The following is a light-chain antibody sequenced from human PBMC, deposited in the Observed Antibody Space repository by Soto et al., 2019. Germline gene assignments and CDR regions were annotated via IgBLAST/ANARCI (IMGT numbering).Light chain of an antibody. Sequence: QPVLTQSSSASASLGSSVKLTCTLSSGHSSYIIAWHQQQPGKAPRYLMKLEGSGSYNKGSGVPDRCSGSSSGGDRYHTISNLHCDHEADYSCETRDFNPRVFGGGTKLTVL. CDR1: SGHSSYI. CDR2: LEGSGSY. CDR3: ETRDFNPRV. V-gene: IGLV4-60*02. J-gene: IGLJ3*02.